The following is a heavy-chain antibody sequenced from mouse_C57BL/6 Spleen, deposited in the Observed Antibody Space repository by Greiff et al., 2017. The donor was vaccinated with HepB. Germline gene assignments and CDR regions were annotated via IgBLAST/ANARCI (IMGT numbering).Heavy chain of an antibody. CDR2: INPSSGYT. D-gene: IGHD4-1*01. V-gene: IGHV1-4*01. Sequence: QVQLKESGAELARPGASVKMSCKASGYTFTSYTMHWVKQRPGQGLEWIGYINPSSGYTKYNQKFKDKATVTADKSSSTAYMQLSSLTSEDSAVYYCAREETGTSWFAYWGQGTLVTVSA. CDR3: AREETGTSWFAY. CDR1: GYTFTSYT. J-gene: IGHJ3*01.